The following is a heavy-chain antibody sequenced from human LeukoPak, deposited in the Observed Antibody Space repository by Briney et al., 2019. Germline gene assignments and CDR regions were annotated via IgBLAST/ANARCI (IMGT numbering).Heavy chain of an antibody. D-gene: IGHD3-10*02. CDR2: ISSSGSTI. V-gene: IGHV3-48*04. Sequence: GGSLRLSCAASGFTFSSYSMNWVRQAPGKGLEWVSYISSSGSTIYYADSVKGRFTISRDNAKNSLYLQMNSLRAEDTAVYYCAELGITMIGGVWGKGTTVTSSS. J-gene: IGHJ6*04. CDR1: GFTFSSYS. CDR3: AELGITMIGGV.